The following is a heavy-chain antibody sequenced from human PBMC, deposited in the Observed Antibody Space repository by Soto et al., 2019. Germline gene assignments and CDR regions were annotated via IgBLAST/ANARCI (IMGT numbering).Heavy chain of an antibody. CDR2: IYYSGST. CDR1: GGSISSYY. CDR3: AREGGPRTQGPPHQSSFDY. Sequence: SETLSLTCTVSGGSISSYYWSWIRQPPGKGLEWIGYIYYSGSTNYNPSLKSRVTISVDTSKNQFSLKLSSVTAADTAVYYCAREGGPRTQGPPHQSSFDYWGQGTLVTVSS. V-gene: IGHV4-59*01. J-gene: IGHJ4*02. D-gene: IGHD2-2*01.